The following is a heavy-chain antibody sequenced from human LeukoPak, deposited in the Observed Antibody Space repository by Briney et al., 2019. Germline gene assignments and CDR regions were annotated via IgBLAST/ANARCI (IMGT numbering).Heavy chain of an antibody. J-gene: IGHJ3*01. CDR1: VGSTSSYY. V-gene: IGHV4-59*08. CDR3: AGFPTGSAFDL. Sequence: PSETLSLSCSVSVGSTSSYYWNWIRQPPGKGLEWIGYISHSGNTNYNPSLKSRVTISEHTSKNQFSLRLSSVTAADTAVYYCAGFPTGSAFDLWGQGTMVTVSS. D-gene: IGHD3-9*01. CDR2: ISHSGNT.